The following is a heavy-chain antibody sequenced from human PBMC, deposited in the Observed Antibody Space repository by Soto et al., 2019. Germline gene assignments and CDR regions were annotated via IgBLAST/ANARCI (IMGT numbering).Heavy chain of an antibody. J-gene: IGHJ4*02. CDR2: IYYSGST. CDR3: AHGYDWFDY. V-gene: IGHV4-31*03. D-gene: IGHD5-12*01. CDR1: GGSISSGGYY. Sequence: SETLSLTCTVSGGSISSGGYYWSWIRQHPGKGLERIGYIYYSGSTYYNPSLKNRVTISVDTSKYQFSLKLSSVTAADTAVYYCAHGYDWFDYWGQGTLVTVSS.